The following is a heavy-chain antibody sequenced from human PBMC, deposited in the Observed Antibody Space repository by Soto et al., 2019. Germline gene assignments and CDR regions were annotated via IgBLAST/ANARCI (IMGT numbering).Heavy chain of an antibody. CDR3: ARERTGTTLYYGMDV. CDR1: GGSISSGGYS. CDR2: IYHSGST. V-gene: IGHV4-30-2*01. Sequence: PSETLSLTCAVSGGSISSGGYSWSWIRQPPGKGLEWIGYIYHSGSTYCNPSLKSRVTISVDRSKNQFSLKLSSVTAADTAVYYCARERTGTTLYYGMDVWGQGTMVTVSS. J-gene: IGHJ6*02. D-gene: IGHD1-7*01.